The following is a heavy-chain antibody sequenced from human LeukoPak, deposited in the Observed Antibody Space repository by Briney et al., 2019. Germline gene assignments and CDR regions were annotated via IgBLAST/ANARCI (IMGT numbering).Heavy chain of an antibody. CDR3: ARHVGGWSSWYRLAPPRFDP. CDR1: GGSFSGYY. CDR2: INHSGST. D-gene: IGHD6-13*01. J-gene: IGHJ5*02. Sequence: SETLSLTCAVYGGSFSGYYWSWIRQPPGKGLEWIGEINHSGSTNYNPSLKSRVTISVDTSKNQFSLKLSSVTAADTAVYYCARHVGGWSSWYRLAPPRFDPWGQGTLVTVSS. V-gene: IGHV4-34*01.